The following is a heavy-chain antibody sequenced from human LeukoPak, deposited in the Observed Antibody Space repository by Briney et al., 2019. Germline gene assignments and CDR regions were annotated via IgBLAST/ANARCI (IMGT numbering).Heavy chain of an antibody. Sequence: PSETLSLTCAVYGGSFSGYYWSWIRQPPGKGLEWIGEINHSGSTNYNPSLKSRVTISVDTSKNQFSLKLSSVTAADTAVYYCAIRYDSSGYYYFDYWGQGTLATVSS. CDR1: GGSFSGYY. CDR3: AIRYDSSGYYYFDY. V-gene: IGHV4-34*01. J-gene: IGHJ4*02. D-gene: IGHD3-22*01. CDR2: INHSGST.